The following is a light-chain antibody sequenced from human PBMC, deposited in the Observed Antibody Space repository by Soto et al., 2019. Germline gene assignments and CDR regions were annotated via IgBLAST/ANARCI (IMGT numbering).Light chain of an antibody. CDR3: QQRSNWPPLT. Sequence: EIVLTQSPATLSLSPGERATLSCRASQSVSSYLAWYQQKPGQAPRLLIYDASNRATGIPDRFSGSGSGTDFTLNRSSLAPEDFAVYYCQQRSNWPPLTFGPGTKVDIK. V-gene: IGKV3-11*01. CDR2: DAS. J-gene: IGKJ3*01. CDR1: QSVSSY.